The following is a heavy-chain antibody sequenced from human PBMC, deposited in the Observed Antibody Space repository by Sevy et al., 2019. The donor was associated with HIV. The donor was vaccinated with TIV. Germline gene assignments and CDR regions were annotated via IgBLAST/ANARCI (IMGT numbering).Heavy chain of an antibody. CDR3: ARDDYGSSGYYYWD. CDR2: INSRSNTI. V-gene: IGHV3-48*01. J-gene: IGHJ1*01. D-gene: IGHD3-22*01. Sequence: GGSLRLSCVASGFTFSSYSMSWVRQAPGKGLEWLAYINSRSNTIYYADSVKGRFTISRDNAKRSLFLQMDSLRAEDTAVYYCARDDYGSSGYYYWDWGQGTLVTVSS. CDR1: GFTFSSYS.